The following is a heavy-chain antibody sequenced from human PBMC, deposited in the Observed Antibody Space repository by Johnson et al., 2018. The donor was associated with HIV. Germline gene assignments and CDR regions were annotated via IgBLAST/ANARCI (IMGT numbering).Heavy chain of an antibody. V-gene: IGHV3-20*04. CDR2: INWNGGST. Sequence: VQLVESGGGVVRPGGSLRLSCAASGFTFDDYGMSWVRQAPGKGLEWVSGINWNGGSTGYAYSVKGRFTISRDNSKNTLYLQMNSLRTEDTAVYYCARGDWLTVITSPDAFDIWGQGTMVTVSS. CDR3: ARGDWLTVITSPDAFDI. CDR1: GFTFDDYG. D-gene: IGHD4-23*01. J-gene: IGHJ3*02.